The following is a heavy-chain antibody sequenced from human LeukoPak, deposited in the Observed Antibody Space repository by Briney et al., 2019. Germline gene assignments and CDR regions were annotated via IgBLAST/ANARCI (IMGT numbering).Heavy chain of an antibody. Sequence: TGGSLRLSCAASGFTFSSYAMSWVRQAPGKGLEWVSGISGSGSSTYYADSVKGRFTISRDNSKNTLYLQMNSLRAEDTAVYYCAKFGWMNWFDPWGQGTLVTVSS. CDR3: AKFGWMNWFDP. CDR2: ISGSGSST. V-gene: IGHV3-23*01. D-gene: IGHD3-10*01. CDR1: GFTFSSYA. J-gene: IGHJ5*02.